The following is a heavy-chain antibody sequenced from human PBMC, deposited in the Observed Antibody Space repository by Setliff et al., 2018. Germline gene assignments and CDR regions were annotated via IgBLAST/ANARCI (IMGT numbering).Heavy chain of an antibody. CDR3: SRLVRFCTRTSCQRLSGDEY. CDR1: GYTLIDYG. Sequence: GASVKVSCKASGYTLIDYGVSWVRQAPGQGLEWVGWISPYTGKTYLAPKFQDRVTLTADTSTTTAYLQLTNLRSDDTAIYFCSRLVRFCTRTSCQRLSGDEYWGQGALVTVSS. J-gene: IGHJ4*02. CDR2: ISPYTGKT. D-gene: IGHD2-2*01. V-gene: IGHV1-18*01.